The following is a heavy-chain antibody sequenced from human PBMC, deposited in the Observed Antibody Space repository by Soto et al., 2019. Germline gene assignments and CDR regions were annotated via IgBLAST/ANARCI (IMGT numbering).Heavy chain of an antibody. CDR3: ARPRHSGSYDFTF. D-gene: IGHD1-26*01. CDR2: IYYSGTT. J-gene: IGHJ4*02. Sequence: SETLSLTCTVSGGSISSSTYYWGWIRQPPGKGLEWIGSIYYSGTTYYNPSHKSRVTISVDTSKNQFSLKLSSVTAAYTAVYYCARPRHSGSYDFTFWGQGTLVTVSS. V-gene: IGHV4-39*01. CDR1: GGSISSSTYY.